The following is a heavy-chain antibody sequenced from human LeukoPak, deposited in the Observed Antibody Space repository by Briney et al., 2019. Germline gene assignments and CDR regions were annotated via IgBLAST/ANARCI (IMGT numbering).Heavy chain of an antibody. Sequence: GGSLRLSCAASGFTFSSFEMSWGRQAPGKGLEWFSAISGSGGSAYYADSVKGRFTISRDNSRNSLSLQMNSLRAEDTALYYCAKTGYSSGWYWIWDYWGQGTLVTVSS. CDR1: GFTFSSFE. V-gene: IGHV3-23*01. CDR3: AKTGYSSGWYWIWDY. CDR2: ISGSGGSA. J-gene: IGHJ4*02. D-gene: IGHD6-19*01.